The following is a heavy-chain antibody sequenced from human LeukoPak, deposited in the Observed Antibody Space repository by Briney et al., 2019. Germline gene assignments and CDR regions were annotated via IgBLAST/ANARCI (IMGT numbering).Heavy chain of an antibody. V-gene: IGHV3-48*03. CDR1: GFTFSNYE. D-gene: IGHD3-10*01. CDR3: ARGTYGSGNYYKVY. J-gene: IGHJ4*02. CDR2: ISSSGSTV. Sequence: GGSLRLSCAASGFTFSNYEMNWVRQAPGKGLEWVSYISSSGSTVYYADSVKGRFTISRGNAKNSLYLQMNSLRAEDTAVYHCARGTYGSGNYYKVYWGQGTLVTVSS.